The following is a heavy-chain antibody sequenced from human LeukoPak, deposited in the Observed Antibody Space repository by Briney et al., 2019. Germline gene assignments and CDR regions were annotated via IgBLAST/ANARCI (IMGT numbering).Heavy chain of an antibody. CDR2: INSDGSTT. CDR3: TRPESSSSLACDH. J-gene: IGHJ4*02. Sequence: GGSLRLSCAASGFTFSSSWMQWVRQALGKGLVWVSRINSDGSTTNYADSVKGRFIISRDNAKNTLYLQMNSLRAEDTAVYYCTRPESSSSLACDHWGQGTLVTVSS. V-gene: IGHV3-74*01. CDR1: GFTFSSSW. D-gene: IGHD2-2*01.